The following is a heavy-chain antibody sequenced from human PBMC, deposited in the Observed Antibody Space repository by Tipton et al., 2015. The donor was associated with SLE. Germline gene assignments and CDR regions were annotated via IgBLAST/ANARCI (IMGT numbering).Heavy chain of an antibody. Sequence: TLSLTCTVSGGSINSYYWSWIGQPPGKGLEWIGYIYYSGSTYYNPSLRSRVIISVERSKNQFSLKLSSVTAADTAVYYCARTTYGDDAFEIWGQGTMVAVSS. D-gene: IGHD4-17*01. CDR1: GGSINSYY. J-gene: IGHJ3*02. CDR3: ARTTYGDDAFEI. CDR2: IYYSGST. V-gene: IGHV4-59*01.